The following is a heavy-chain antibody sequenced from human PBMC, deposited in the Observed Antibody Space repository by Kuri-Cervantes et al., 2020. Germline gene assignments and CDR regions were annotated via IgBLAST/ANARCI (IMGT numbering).Heavy chain of an antibody. J-gene: IGHJ6*02. D-gene: IGHD6-13*01. Sequence: SVKVSCKASGGTFSSYTISWVRQAPGQGLEWMGRIIPILGIANYAQKFQGRVTITADKSTSTAYMELSSLRSEDTAVYYCARATGYSTLFYYGMDVWGQGTTVTSP. CDR2: IIPILGIA. CDR1: GGTFSSYT. V-gene: IGHV1-69*02. CDR3: ARATGYSTLFYYGMDV.